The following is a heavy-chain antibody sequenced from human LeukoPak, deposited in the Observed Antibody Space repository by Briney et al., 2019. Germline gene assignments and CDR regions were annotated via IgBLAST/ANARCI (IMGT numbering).Heavy chain of an antibody. V-gene: IGHV4-39*01. Sequence: VKPSETLSLTCTVSGGTISSTSYYWAWIRQYPGEGLEWIGLIFYSGSTYYNPSFKSRVTISVDTSKNQFSLNLRSVTAADTAVYYCARLLGYCGSTDCYAFDYWGQGTLVTVSS. CDR1: GGTISSTSYY. J-gene: IGHJ4*02. CDR2: IFYSGST. D-gene: IGHD2-2*01. CDR3: ARLLGYCGSTDCYAFDY.